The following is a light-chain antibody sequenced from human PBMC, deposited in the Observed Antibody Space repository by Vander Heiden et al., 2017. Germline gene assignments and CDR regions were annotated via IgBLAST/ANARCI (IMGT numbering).Light chain of an antibody. CDR3: QQLNS. V-gene: IGKV1-9*01. CDR2: AAS. J-gene: IGKJ3*01. CDR1: QGISSY. Sequence: IQLTESPSTLSASVGDRVTITSRASQGISSYLAWYQQKPGKAPKLLIYAASTLQSGVPSRFSGSGSGTDFTLTIGSLQPEDFATYYCQQLNSFGPGTKVDIK.